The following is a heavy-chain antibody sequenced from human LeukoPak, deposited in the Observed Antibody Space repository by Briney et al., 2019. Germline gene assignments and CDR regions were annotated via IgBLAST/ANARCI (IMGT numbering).Heavy chain of an antibody. CDR1: GFTFGGYA. CDR3: AKDTVGLWFGEQAYGMDV. D-gene: IGHD3-10*01. CDR2: ISWNSGSI. Sequence: SLRLSCAASGFTFGGYAMHWVRQAPGKGLEWVSGISWNSGSIGYADSVKGRFTISRDNAKNSLYLQMNSLRAEDTALYYCAKDTVGLWFGEQAYGMDVWGQGTTVTVSS. J-gene: IGHJ6*02. V-gene: IGHV3-9*01.